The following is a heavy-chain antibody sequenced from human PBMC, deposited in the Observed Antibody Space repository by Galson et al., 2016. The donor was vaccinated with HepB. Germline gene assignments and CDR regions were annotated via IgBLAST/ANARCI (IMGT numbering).Heavy chain of an antibody. CDR1: GFTFSSYW. Sequence: SLRLSCAASGFTFSSYWMHWVRQAPGKGLVWVSRINSDGSSTSYADSVKGRFTISRDNAKNTLYLQMNSLRAEDTAVYYCARAPGHRTGPIYYGMDVWGQGTTLTVSS. D-gene: IGHD7-27*01. V-gene: IGHV3-74*01. J-gene: IGHJ6*02. CDR2: INSDGSST. CDR3: ARAPGHRTGPIYYGMDV.